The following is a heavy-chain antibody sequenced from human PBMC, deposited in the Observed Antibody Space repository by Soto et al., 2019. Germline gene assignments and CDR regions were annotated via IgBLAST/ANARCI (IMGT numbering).Heavy chain of an antibody. J-gene: IGHJ5*02. CDR2: IYYSGST. D-gene: IGHD4-4*01. CDR1: GGSISSSSYY. V-gene: IGHV4-39*01. CDR3: ARHDYSNAINWFDP. Sequence: QLQLQESGPGLVKPSETLSLTCTVSGGSISSSSYYWGWIRQPPGKGLEWIGRIYYSGSTYYNPSPKSRVTISVDTSKNQFSLKLSSVTAADTAVYYCARHDYSNAINWFDPWGQGTLVTVSS.